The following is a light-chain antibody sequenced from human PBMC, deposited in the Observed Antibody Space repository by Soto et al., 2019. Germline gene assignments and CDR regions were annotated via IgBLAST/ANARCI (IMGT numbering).Light chain of an antibody. J-gene: IGKJ4*01. CDR2: GAS. CDR1: QSVTNS. Sequence: EIVMTQSPVTLSVSPGERATLSRRASQSVTNSYVAWYQQKPGQAPRLLIFGASTRAAGIPARFSGSGSGTEFTLTISSLQSEDFAVYYCQQYSTWPLTFGGGTRVEIK. CDR3: QQYSTWPLT. V-gene: IGKV3-15*01.